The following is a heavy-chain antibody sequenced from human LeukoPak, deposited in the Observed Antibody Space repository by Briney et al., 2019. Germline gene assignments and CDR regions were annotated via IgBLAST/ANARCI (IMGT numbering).Heavy chain of an antibody. J-gene: IGHJ6*03. CDR3: AREDYYGSGSPSYYYYYMDV. D-gene: IGHD3-10*01. V-gene: IGHV3-74*01. CDR2: INSDGSST. CDR1: GFTFSSYW. Sequence: GGSLRLSCAASGFTFSSYWMHWVRQAPGKGLVWVSRINSDGSSTSYADSVKGRFTISRDNAKNTLYLQMNSLRAEDTAVYYCAREDYYGSGSPSYYYYYMDVWGKGTTVTISS.